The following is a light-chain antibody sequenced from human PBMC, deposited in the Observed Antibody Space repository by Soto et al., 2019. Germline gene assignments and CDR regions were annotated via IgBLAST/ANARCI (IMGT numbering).Light chain of an antibody. CDR2: RNN. Sequence: QSVLTQPPSASGTPGQRVSISCSGSRSNIGRNSVYWYQQLPGKAPKLLIQRNNELPSGVPDRFSGSKSGTSVSLAISGLRSEDEATYYCAAWDDTLNGQVFGGGTKLTVL. J-gene: IGLJ3*02. V-gene: IGLV1-47*01. CDR3: AAWDDTLNGQV. CDR1: RSNIGRNS.